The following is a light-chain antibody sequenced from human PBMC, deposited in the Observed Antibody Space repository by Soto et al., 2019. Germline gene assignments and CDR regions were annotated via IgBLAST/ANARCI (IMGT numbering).Light chain of an antibody. Sequence: QSVLTQPPSVSGAPGQRVTISCTGSASNIGAGYDVHWYQQLPGTAPKLLIYGNTNRPSGVPDRFSGSKSGTSASLAITGLQAEVEADYYCQSYDSSLSGYAVFGGGTQLTVL. CDR2: GNT. CDR3: QSYDSSLSGYAV. J-gene: IGLJ7*01. CDR1: ASNIGAGYD. V-gene: IGLV1-40*01.